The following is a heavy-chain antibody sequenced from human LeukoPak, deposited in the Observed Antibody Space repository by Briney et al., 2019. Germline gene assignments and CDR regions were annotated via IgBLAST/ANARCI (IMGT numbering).Heavy chain of an antibody. CDR3: ARGNPPKYFYDSGSFYFNY. CDR2: IIPIFGTA. D-gene: IGHD3-10*01. V-gene: IGHV1-69*05. Sequence: GSSVKVSCKASGGTFSSYAISWVRQAPGQGLEWMGGIIPIFGTANYAQKFQGRVTITRDTSASTAYMELSSLRSDDTAVYYCARGNPPKYFYDSGSFYFNYWGQGTLVTVSS. CDR1: GGTFSSYA. J-gene: IGHJ4*02.